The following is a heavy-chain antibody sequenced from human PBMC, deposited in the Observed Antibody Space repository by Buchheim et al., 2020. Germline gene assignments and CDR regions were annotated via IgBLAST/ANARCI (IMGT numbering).Heavy chain of an antibody. Sequence: QVQLVESGGGVVQPGRSLRLSCAASGFTFSSYGVHWVRQAPGKGLEWVAVISYDGSNKYYADSVKGRFTISRDNSKNTLYLQMNSLRAEDTAVYYCAKEHYYDSSGWPDYWGQGTL. CDR1: GFTFSSYG. V-gene: IGHV3-30*18. J-gene: IGHJ4*02. D-gene: IGHD3-22*01. CDR3: AKEHYYDSSGWPDY. CDR2: ISYDGSNK.